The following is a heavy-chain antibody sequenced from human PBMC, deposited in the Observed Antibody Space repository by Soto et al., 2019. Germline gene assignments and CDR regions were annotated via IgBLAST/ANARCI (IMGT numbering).Heavy chain of an antibody. Sequence: SETLSLTCTVSGGSISSYYWSWIRQPPGKGLEWIGYIYYSGSTNYNPSLKSRVTISVDTSKNQFSLKLSSVTAADTAVYYCASCSVGATDAFDIWGQGTMVTVSS. CDR2: IYYSGST. CDR3: ASCSVGATDAFDI. D-gene: IGHD1-26*01. V-gene: IGHV4-59*13. J-gene: IGHJ3*02. CDR1: GGSISSYY.